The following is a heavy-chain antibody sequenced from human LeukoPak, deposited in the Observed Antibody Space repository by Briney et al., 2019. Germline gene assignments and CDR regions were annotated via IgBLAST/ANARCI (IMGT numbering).Heavy chain of an antibody. Sequence: PGGSLRLSCAASGFTVSSNYMSWVRQAPGKGLEWVSVIYSGGSTYYADSVKGRFTISRDNSKNTLYLQMNSLRAEDTAVYYCARASYDSSYFDYWGQGTLVTVSS. CDR2: IYSGGST. CDR3: ARASYDSSYFDY. V-gene: IGHV3-66*01. J-gene: IGHJ4*02. D-gene: IGHD3-22*01. CDR1: GFTVSSNY.